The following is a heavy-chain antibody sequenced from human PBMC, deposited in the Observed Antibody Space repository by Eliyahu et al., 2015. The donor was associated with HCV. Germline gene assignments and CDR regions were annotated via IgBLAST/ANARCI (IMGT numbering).Heavy chain of an antibody. CDR3: ARLSPNDFWSGNGYYFDY. J-gene: IGHJ4*02. Sequence: QLQLQESGPGLVKPSXTLSLTCTVXGGSISSSSYYWGWIRQPPGKGLEWIGSIYYSGSTYYNPSLKSRVTISVDTSKNQFSLKLSSVTAADTAVYYCARLSPNDFWSGNGYYFDYWGQGTLVTVSS. V-gene: IGHV4-39*01. D-gene: IGHD3-3*01. CDR2: IYYSGST. CDR1: GGSISSSSYY.